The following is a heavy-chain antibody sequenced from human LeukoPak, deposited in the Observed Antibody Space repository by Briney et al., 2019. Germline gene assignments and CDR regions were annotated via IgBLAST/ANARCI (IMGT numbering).Heavy chain of an antibody. D-gene: IGHD5-18*01. Sequence: GGSLRLSCAASGFTFSGYAMHWVRQAPGKGLEYVSAISSNGGSTYYANSVKGRFTISRDNSKNTLYLQMGSLRAEDMAVYYCARALLGGYSYDYWGQGTLVTVSS. CDR3: ARALLGGYSYDY. CDR1: GFTFSGYA. V-gene: IGHV3-64*01. CDR2: ISSNGGST. J-gene: IGHJ4*02.